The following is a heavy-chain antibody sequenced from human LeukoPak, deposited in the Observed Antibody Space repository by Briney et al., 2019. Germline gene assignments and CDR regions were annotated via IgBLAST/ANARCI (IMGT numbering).Heavy chain of an antibody. D-gene: IGHD6-6*01. CDR1: GYTFTDYY. CDR2: INPNSGGT. Sequence: ASVKVSCKASGYTFTDYYIHWVRQAPGLGLEWMGWINPNSGGTNYAQKFQGRVTMTRDTSISTAYMELSRLRSDDTAVYYCARTSIAARRADFDYWGQGTLVTVSS. V-gene: IGHV1-2*02. CDR3: ARTSIAARRADFDY. J-gene: IGHJ4*02.